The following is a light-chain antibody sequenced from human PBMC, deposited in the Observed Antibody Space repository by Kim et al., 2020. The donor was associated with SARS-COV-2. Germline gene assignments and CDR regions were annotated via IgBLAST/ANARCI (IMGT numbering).Light chain of an antibody. V-gene: IGLV3-1*01. Sequence: SYELTQPPSVSVSPGQTASITCTGDKMGDKYVCWYQQKPGQSPVLVIYQDSKRPSGIPERFSGSNSGNTATLTISGTQAMDEADYYCQAWDSSTVVFGGGTKLTVL. CDR3: QAWDSSTVV. CDR1: KMGDKY. J-gene: IGLJ2*01. CDR2: QDS.